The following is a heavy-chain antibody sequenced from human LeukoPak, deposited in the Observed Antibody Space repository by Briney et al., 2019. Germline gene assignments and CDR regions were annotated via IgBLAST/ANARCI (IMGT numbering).Heavy chain of an antibody. D-gene: IGHD2-2*01. V-gene: IGHV3-30*04. CDR1: GFTFSSYA. Sequence: GGSLRLSCAASGFTFSSYAMHWVRQAPGKGLEWVAVISYDGSNKYYADSVKGRFTISRDNSRNTLYLQMNSLRAEDTAVYYCANVLLGNMPANAFDIWGQGTMVTVSS. J-gene: IGHJ3*02. CDR3: ANVLLGNMPANAFDI. CDR2: ISYDGSNK.